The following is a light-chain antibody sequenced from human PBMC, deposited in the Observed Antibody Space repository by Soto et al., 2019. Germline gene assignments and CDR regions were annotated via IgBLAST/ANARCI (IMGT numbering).Light chain of an antibody. J-gene: IGKJ3*01. Sequence: EIVMTQSPATLSLSPGERATLSCRASQSVSSNLAWYQQKTGQPPRLLIYGASARATGIPARFSGSGSGTEFTLTISRLQSEDFAVYYCQQYDNWPRTFGHGTKVDIK. V-gene: IGKV3-15*01. CDR1: QSVSSN. CDR3: QQYDNWPRT. CDR2: GAS.